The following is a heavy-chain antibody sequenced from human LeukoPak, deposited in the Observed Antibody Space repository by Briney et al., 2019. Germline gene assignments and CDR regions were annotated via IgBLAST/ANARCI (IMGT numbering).Heavy chain of an antibody. J-gene: IGHJ6*03. CDR1: GFTFSDYY. D-gene: IGHD3-10*01. V-gene: IGHV3-11*01. CDR2: ISSSGSTI. Sequence: GGSLRLSCAASGFTFSDYYMSWIRQAPGKGLEWISYISSSGSTIYYADSVKGRFTISRDSARNSLYLQMNGLRAEDTAVYYCARDLRELLPRSLYYYYMDVWGKGTTVTISS. CDR3: ARDLRELLPRSLYYYYMDV.